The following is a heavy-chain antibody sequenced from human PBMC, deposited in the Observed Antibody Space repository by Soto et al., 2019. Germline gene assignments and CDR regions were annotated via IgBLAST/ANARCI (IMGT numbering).Heavy chain of an antibody. D-gene: IGHD2-15*01. J-gene: IGHJ4*02. CDR2: IYYSGST. CDR1: GGSISSGGYY. CDR3: ARRYGGNFDY. Sequence: PSETLSLTCTVSGGSISSGGYYWIWIRQHPGKGLEWIGYIYYSGSTYYNPSLKSRVTISVDTSKNQFSLKLSSVTAADTAVYYCARRYGGNFDYWGQGTLVTVSS. V-gene: IGHV4-31*03.